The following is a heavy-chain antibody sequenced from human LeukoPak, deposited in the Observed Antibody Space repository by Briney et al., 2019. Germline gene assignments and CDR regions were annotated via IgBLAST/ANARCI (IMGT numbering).Heavy chain of an antibody. CDR1: GGSINSYY. CDR3: ARTPSRGGFDV. J-gene: IGHJ6*02. Sequence: SETLSLTCSVCGGSINSYYWSWIRQPPGKGLEWIAYIHYTGSTNYHPSLKSRVTISVDTSKNQFSLNLSSVTAADTAVYYCARTPSRGGFDVWGQGTTVTVSS. V-gene: IGHV4-59*01. CDR2: IHYTGST.